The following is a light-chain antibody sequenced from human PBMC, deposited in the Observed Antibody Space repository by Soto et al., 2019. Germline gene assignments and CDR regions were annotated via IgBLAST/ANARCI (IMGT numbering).Light chain of an antibody. CDR2: GAS. Sequence: EIVLTQSPGTLSLFPGERATLSCRASQSVSSSYLAWYQQKPGQAPRLLIYGASSRATGIPDRFSGSGSGTDFTLTVSRLEPEDFAVYYCQQYGRSPYTFGQGTKVEIK. V-gene: IGKV3-20*01. CDR3: QQYGRSPYT. CDR1: QSVSSSY. J-gene: IGKJ2*01.